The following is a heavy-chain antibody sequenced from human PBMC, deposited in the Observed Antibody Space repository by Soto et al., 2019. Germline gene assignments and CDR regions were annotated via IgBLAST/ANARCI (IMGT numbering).Heavy chain of an antibody. D-gene: IGHD3-9*01. CDR3: ARERLRYSPNLYYFDY. J-gene: IGHJ4*02. V-gene: IGHV3-30-3*01. CDR1: GFTFSSYA. CDR2: ISYDGSNK. Sequence: PGGSLRLSCAASGFTFSSYAMHWVRQAPGKGLEWVAVISYDGSNKYYADSVKGRFTISRDNSKNTLYLQMNSLRAEDTAVYYCARERLRYSPNLYYFDYWGQGTLVTVSS.